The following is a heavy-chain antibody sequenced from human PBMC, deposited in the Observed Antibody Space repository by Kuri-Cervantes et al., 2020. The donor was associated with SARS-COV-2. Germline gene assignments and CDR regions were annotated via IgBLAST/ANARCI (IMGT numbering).Heavy chain of an antibody. CDR3: ARPYYDFWSGYYFSDMDV. J-gene: IGHJ6*03. CDR1: GFTFSSYS. V-gene: IGHV3-21*01. D-gene: IGHD3-3*01. CDR2: ISSSSSYI. Sequence: GESLKISCAASGFTFSSYSMNWVRQAPGKGLEWVSSISSSSSYIYYADSVKGRFTISRDNAKNSLYLQMNSLRAEDTAVYYCARPYYDFWSGYYFSDMDVWGKGPTVPVSS.